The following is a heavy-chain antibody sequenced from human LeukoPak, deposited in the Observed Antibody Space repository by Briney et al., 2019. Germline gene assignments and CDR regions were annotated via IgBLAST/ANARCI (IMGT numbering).Heavy chain of an antibody. CDR1: GYTFTSYG. Sequence: ASVKVSCKASGYTFTSYGISWVRQAPGQGLEWMGWISAYNGNTNYAQKLQGRVTMTTDTSTSTAYMELRSLRSDDTAVYYCAGDRPSGSYSYYYYGMDVWGQGTTVTVSS. J-gene: IGHJ6*02. CDR2: ISAYNGNT. V-gene: IGHV1-18*01. D-gene: IGHD1-26*01. CDR3: AGDRPSGSYSYYYYGMDV.